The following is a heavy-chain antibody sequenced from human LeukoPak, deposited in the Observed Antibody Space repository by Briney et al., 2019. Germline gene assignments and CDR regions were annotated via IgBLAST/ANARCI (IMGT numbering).Heavy chain of an antibody. Sequence: SETLSLTCTVSGGSISSGGYYGSWIRQHPGKGLEWIGYIYYSGSTYYNPSLKSRVTISVDTSKNQFSLKLSSVTAADTAVYYCARIPAAIRKGFDYWGQGTLVTVSS. CDR3: ARIPAAIRKGFDY. CDR2: IYYSGST. V-gene: IGHV4-31*03. CDR1: GGSISSGGYY. D-gene: IGHD2-2*02. J-gene: IGHJ4*02.